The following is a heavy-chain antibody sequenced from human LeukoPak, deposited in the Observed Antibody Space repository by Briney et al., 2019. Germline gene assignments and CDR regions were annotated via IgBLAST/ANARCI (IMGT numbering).Heavy chain of an antibody. CDR2: ISGSGGST. D-gene: IGHD1-1*01. V-gene: IGHV3-23*01. CDR1: GFTFSSYA. J-gene: IGHJ4*02. CDR3: AKDGTTLTFPPYYFDY. Sequence: PGGSLRLSCEASGFTFSSYAMSWVRQAPGKGLEWVSAISGSGGSTYYADSVKGRFTISRDNSKNTLYLQMNSLRAEDTAVYYCAKDGTTLTFPPYYFDYWGQGTLVTVSS.